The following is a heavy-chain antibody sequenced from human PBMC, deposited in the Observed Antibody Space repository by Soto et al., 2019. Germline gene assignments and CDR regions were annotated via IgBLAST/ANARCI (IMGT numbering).Heavy chain of an antibody. D-gene: IGHD4-17*01. CDR2: ISGSGGST. CDR3: ARDRGHYGEMGYYFDY. V-gene: IGHV3-23*01. J-gene: IGHJ4*02. Sequence: GGSLRLSCAASGFTFSSYAMSWVRQAPGKGLEWVSAISGSGGSTYYADSVKGRFTISRDNSKNTLYLQMNSLRAEDTAVYYCARDRGHYGEMGYYFDYWGQGTLVTVSS. CDR1: GFTFSSYA.